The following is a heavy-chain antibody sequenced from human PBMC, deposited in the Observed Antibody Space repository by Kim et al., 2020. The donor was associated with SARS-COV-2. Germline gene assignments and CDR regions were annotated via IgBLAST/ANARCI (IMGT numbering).Heavy chain of an antibody. D-gene: IGHD3-16*01. CDR3: VRGMGLDAFDI. J-gene: IGHJ3*02. Sequence: YTDYAVSVKGRITITPDTSKNQLSLQLHSVTPDDSAIYYCVRGMGLDAFDIWGQGTRVTVSS. V-gene: IGHV6-1*01. CDR2: YT.